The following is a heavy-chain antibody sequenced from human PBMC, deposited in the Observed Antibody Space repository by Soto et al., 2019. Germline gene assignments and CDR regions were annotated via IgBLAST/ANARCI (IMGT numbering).Heavy chain of an antibody. CDR1: GFSLSTSGVG. D-gene: IGHD7-27*01. J-gene: IGHJ4*02. CDR3: AHRRVWGSDSHVDY. V-gene: IGHV2-5*02. Sequence: QITLKESGPTLVKPTQPLTLTCTFSGFSLSTSGVGVGWIRQPPGKALEWLALLYWDDDKRYSPSLKSRLTITKDTSKNQVVLTMTNIDPVDTATYYCAHRRVWGSDSHVDYGGQGTLVTVSS. CDR2: LYWDDDK.